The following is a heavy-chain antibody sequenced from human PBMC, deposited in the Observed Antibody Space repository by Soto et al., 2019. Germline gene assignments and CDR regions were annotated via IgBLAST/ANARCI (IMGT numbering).Heavy chain of an antibody. Sequence: QVYLQQSGPALVKPSGTLFLTCTVSGDSISSSHWWTWVRQSPGKGLEWIGAVYHSAISTYNPSLKSQVSITVDKSHNQFSLTLSSVPAADTAVYYCAPLPPRIVVKVLPIPMWGPGTLVSASS. CDR2: VYHSAIS. V-gene: IGHV4-4*02. J-gene: IGHJ4*01. CDR3: APLPPRIVVKVLPIPM. CDR1: GDSISSSHW. D-gene: IGHD2-21*01.